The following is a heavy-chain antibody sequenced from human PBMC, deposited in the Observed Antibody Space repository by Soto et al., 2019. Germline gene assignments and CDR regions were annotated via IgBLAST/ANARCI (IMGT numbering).Heavy chain of an antibody. Sequence: EVQLLESGGGLVQPGGSLRLSCAASGFTFSSYAMSWVRQAPGKGLEWVSAISGSGGSTYYADSVKGRFTISRDNSKNSLYLQMNSMGAEDTAVYYCAKGTMVRGVIIYPAEDDAFDIWGQGTMVTVSS. D-gene: IGHD3-10*01. CDR1: GFTFSSYA. CDR3: AKGTMVRGVIIYPAEDDAFDI. CDR2: ISGSGGST. J-gene: IGHJ3*02. V-gene: IGHV3-23*01.